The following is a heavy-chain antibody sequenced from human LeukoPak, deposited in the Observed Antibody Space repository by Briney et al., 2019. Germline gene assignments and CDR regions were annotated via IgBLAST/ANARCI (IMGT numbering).Heavy chain of an antibody. CDR2: IIPILGIA. D-gene: IGHD1-26*01. V-gene: IGHV1-69*04. CDR3: ARDLSGSYSVGY. J-gene: IGHJ4*02. CDR1: GGTFSSYA. Sequence: ASVKVSCKASGGTFSSYAISWVRQAPGQGLEWMGRIIPILGIANYAQKFQGRVTMTRDTSISTAYMDLSRLISDDTAVYYCARDLSGSYSVGYWGQGTLVTVSS.